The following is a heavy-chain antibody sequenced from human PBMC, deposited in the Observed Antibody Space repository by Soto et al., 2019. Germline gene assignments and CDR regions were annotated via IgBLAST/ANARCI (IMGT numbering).Heavy chain of an antibody. CDR2: IWYDGSNK. CDR1: GFTFSSYG. J-gene: IGHJ6*02. D-gene: IGHD2-21*02. CDR3: ARESTVVTPVPHRANYGMDV. Sequence: GGSLRLSCAASGFTFSSYGMHWVRQAPGKGLEWVAVIWYDGSNKYYADSVKGRFTISRDNSKNTLYLQMNSLRAEDTAVYYCARESTVVTPVPHRANYGMDVWGQGTTVTVSS. V-gene: IGHV3-33*08.